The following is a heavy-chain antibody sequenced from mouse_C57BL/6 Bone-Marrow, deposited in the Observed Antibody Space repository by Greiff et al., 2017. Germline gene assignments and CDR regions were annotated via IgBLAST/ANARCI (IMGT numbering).Heavy chain of an antibody. CDR1: GFTFSDFY. J-gene: IGHJ2*01. CDR3: ARDPKGYFDY. Sequence: EVQGVESGGGLVQSGRSLRLSCATSGFTFSDFYMEWVRQAPGKGLEWIAASRNKANDYTTEYSAYVKGRFIVSRDTSQSILYLQMNALRAEDTAIYYCARDPKGYFDYWGQGTTLTVSS. V-gene: IGHV7-1*01. CDR2: SRNKANDYTT.